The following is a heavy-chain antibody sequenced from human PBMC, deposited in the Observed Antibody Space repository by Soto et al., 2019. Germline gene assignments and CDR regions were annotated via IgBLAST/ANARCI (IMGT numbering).Heavy chain of an antibody. CDR1: GGSISSGGYY. CDR3: ARDTAAYYYGSGSYYTEHYFYY. V-gene: IGHV4-31*03. D-gene: IGHD3-10*01. J-gene: IGHJ4*02. Sequence: QVQLQESGPGLVKPSQTLSLTCTVSGGSISSGGYYWSWIRQHPGKGLEWIGFIYYSGSTDYNPCLKSRVTISVDTTMNQFSLKLSSVTVADTVVYYCARDTAAYYYGSGSYYTEHYFYYWGQGTMVSVSS. CDR2: IYYSGST.